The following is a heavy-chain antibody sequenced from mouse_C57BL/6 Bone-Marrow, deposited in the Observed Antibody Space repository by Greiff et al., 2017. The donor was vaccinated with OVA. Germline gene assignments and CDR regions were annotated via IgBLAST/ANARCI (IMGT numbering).Heavy chain of an antibody. D-gene: IGHD1-1*01. J-gene: IGHJ2*01. CDR2: INSDGGST. V-gene: IGHV5-2*01. Sequence: EVKLVESGGGLVQPGESLKLSCESTEYAFPSHDMSWVRKTPEKRLELVAAINSDGGSTYYPDTMERRIIISRDNTKKTLYLQMSSLRSEDTALYYCARQRGFYYLDYWGQGTTLTVSS. CDR1: EYAFPSHD. CDR3: ARQRGFYYLDY.